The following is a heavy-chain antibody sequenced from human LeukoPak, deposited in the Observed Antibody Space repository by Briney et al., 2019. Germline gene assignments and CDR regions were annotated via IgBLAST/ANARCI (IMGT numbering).Heavy chain of an antibody. D-gene: IGHD3-3*01. CDR1: GDSVSSNTAA. CDR2: TYYRSKWYN. CDR3: AWSGYFKEWFDP. V-gene: IGHV6-1*01. J-gene: IGHJ5*02. Sequence: SQTLSLTCAISGDSVSSNTAAWNWIRQSPSRGLEWLGRTYYRSKWYNDYAESVKSRISINPDTSKNQFFLHLNSVTPEDTAVYFCAWSGYFKEWFDPWGREPWSPSPQ.